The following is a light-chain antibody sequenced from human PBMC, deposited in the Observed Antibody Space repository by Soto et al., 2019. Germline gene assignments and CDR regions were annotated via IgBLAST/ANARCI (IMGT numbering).Light chain of an antibody. J-gene: IGKJ4*01. Sequence: DIVMTQSPDSLAVSLGERATINCKSSQSVLYNSNNKNYLAWYQQKPGQAPKMLIYWASTRESGVPDRFSGSGSGTDFTLTISSLEPEDFAVYYCQQRSNWPPGLTFGGGTKVEIK. V-gene: IGKV4-1*01. CDR3: QQRSNWPPGLT. CDR1: QSVLYNSNNKNY. CDR2: WAS.